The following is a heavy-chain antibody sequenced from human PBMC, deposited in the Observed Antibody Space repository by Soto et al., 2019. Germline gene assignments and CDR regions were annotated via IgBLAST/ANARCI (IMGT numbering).Heavy chain of an antibody. D-gene: IGHD6-13*01. CDR1: GGSISSYY. Sequence: SETLSLTCTVSGGSISSYYWSWIRQPAGKGLEWIGRIYTSGSTNYNPSLKSRVTMSVDTSKNQFSLKLSSVTAADTAFYYCVKDESINWYSGHFRHWGQGTLVTVSS. V-gene: IGHV4-4*07. J-gene: IGHJ1*01. CDR2: IYTSGST. CDR3: VKDESINWYSGHFRH.